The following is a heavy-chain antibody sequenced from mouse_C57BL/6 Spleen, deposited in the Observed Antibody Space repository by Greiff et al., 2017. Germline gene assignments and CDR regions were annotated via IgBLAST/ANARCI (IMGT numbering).Heavy chain of an antibody. CDR3: ARPYGSSYYWYFDV. CDR1: GYTFTSYW. CDR2: IYPGSGST. Sequence: QVQLQQPGAELVKPGASVKMSCKASGYTFTSYWITWVKQRPGQGLEWIGGIYPGSGSTNYNEKFKSKATLTVDTSSSTAYMQLSSLTSEDSAVYFCARPYGSSYYWYFDVWGTGTTVTVSS. D-gene: IGHD1-1*01. V-gene: IGHV1-55*01. J-gene: IGHJ1*03.